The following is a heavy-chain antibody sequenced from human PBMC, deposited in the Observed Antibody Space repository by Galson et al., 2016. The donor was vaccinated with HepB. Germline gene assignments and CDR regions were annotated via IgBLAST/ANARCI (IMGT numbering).Heavy chain of an antibody. CDR3: ARDLSGPDY. J-gene: IGHJ4*02. V-gene: IGHV3-23*01. CDR1: GFAFSVYG. Sequence: SLRLSCAASGFAFSVYGMTWVRQAPRKGLEWVSAINTSGSSTDYADSVKGRFTISRDNAENMLYLQMNSLRAEDTAIYYCARDLSGPDYWGQGTLVTVSS. CDR2: INTSGSST.